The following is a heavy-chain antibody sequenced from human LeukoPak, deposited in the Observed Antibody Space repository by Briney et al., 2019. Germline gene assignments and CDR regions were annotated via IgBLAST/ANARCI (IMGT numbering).Heavy chain of an antibody. CDR3: ARMGVPITTRSRYYYYYMDV. D-gene: IGHD3-22*01. CDR2: INTNTGNP. J-gene: IGHJ6*03. CDR1: GYTFTSYA. V-gene: IGHV7-4-1*02. Sequence: GASVKVSCKASGYTFTSYAMNWVRQAPGQGLEWMGWINTNTGNPTYAQGFTGRFVFSLDTSVSTAYLQISSLKAEDTAVYYCARMGVPITTRSRYYYYYMDVWGKGTTVTVSS.